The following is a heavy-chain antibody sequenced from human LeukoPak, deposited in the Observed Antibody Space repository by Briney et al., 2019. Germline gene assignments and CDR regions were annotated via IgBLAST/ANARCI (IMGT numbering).Heavy chain of an antibody. CDR2: ISYDGSKK. CDR1: GFTFNNYG. CDR3: AKSYSSTAPPY. J-gene: IGHJ4*02. D-gene: IGHD2-21*01. V-gene: IGHV3-30*18. Sequence: PGGSLRLSCAASGFTFNNYGMHWVRQAPDEGLEWVSVISYDGSKKYYADSVKGRFTISRDNSKNTLFLQMNSLRAEDTAVYYCAKSYSSTAPPYWGQGTLVTVSS.